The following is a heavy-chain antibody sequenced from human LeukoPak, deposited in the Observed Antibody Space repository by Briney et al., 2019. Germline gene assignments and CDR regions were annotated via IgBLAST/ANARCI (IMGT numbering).Heavy chain of an antibody. CDR3: ARAKCPSSGWYGCREGDDY. V-gene: IGHV1-69*04. Sequence: ASVKVSCKASGGTFSSYAISWVRQAPGQGLEWMGRIIPILGIANYAQKFQGRVTITADKSTSTAYMELSSLRSEDTAVYYCARAKCPSSGWYGCREGDDYWGQGTLVTVSS. CDR2: IIPILGIA. D-gene: IGHD6-19*01. J-gene: IGHJ4*02. CDR1: GGTFSSYA.